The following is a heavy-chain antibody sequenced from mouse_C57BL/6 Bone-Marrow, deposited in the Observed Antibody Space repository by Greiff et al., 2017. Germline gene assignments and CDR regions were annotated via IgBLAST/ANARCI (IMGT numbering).Heavy chain of an antibody. CDR1: GFSLTSGG. CDR2: IMGDGST. V-gene: IGHV2-3*01. Sequence: VKVIESGPGLVAPSQSLSITCSVTGFSLTSGGVRWVRQPSGKGKVWLGVIMGDGSTNYHSALISRLSISQDNSKSQVFLKLNSLQTDDTATYYCAKQGYYAMDYWGQGTSVTVSS. J-gene: IGHJ4*01. CDR3: AKQGYYAMDY.